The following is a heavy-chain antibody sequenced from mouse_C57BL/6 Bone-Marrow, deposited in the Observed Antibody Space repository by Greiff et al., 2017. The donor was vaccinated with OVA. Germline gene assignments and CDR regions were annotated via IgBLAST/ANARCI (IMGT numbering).Heavy chain of an antibody. V-gene: IGHV1-53*01. CDR1: GYTFTSYW. J-gene: IGHJ4*01. D-gene: IGHD2-4*01. CDR3: AREWITTRYYAMDY. CDR2: INPSNGGT. Sequence: VQLQQSGPELVKPGASVKLSCKASGYTFTSYWMHWVKQRPGQGLEWIGNINPSNGGTNYNEKFKSKATLTVDKSSSTAYMQLSSLTSEDSAVYYCAREWITTRYYAMDYWGQGTSVTVSS.